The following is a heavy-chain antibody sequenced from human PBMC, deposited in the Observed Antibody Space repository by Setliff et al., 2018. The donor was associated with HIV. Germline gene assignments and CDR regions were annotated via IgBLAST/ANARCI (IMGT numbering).Heavy chain of an antibody. CDR2: ITTDVTNT. D-gene: IGHD2-15*01. Sequence: GGSLRLSCAASGFTFSNYWMHWVRQAPGKGLMWVSRITTDVTNTGYADSVKGRFTISRDNAKNTLYLQINSLRAGDTAMYYCARDNGGGTPLDYWGQGTLVTVSS. J-gene: IGHJ4*02. CDR3: ARDNGGGTPLDY. V-gene: IGHV3-74*01. CDR1: GFTFSNYW.